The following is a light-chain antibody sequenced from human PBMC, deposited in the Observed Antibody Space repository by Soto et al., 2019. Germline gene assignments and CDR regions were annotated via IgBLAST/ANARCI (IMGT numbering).Light chain of an antibody. CDR1: QSVSSN. V-gene: IGKV3-15*01. CDR2: GAS. J-gene: IGKJ3*01. CDR3: QQYNNRPFT. Sequence: IVMTQSPATLSVSPGERATLSCRASQSVSSNLAWYQQKPGQAPRLLIYGASNRATGIPARFSGSRSGTEFTLSIISLPSEDFAVCSCQQYNNRPFTFGRGTKVDSK.